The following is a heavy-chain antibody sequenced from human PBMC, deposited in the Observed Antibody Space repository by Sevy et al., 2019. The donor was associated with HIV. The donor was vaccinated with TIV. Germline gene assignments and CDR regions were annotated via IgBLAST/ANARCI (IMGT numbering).Heavy chain of an antibody. V-gene: IGHV3-21*01. CDR1: GFTFSRYS. Sequence: GGSLRLSCAASGFTFSRYSMNWVRQAPGKGLEWVSSISSSSSYIYYADSVKGRFTISRDNAKSSLYLQMNSLRAEDTAVYYCAREDSNGVCYSHWGQGTLVTVSS. D-gene: IGHD2-8*01. CDR3: AREDSNGVCYSH. CDR2: ISSSSSYI. J-gene: IGHJ4*02.